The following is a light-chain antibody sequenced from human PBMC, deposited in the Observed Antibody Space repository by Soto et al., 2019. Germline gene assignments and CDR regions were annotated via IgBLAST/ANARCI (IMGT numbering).Light chain of an antibody. CDR3: QQDSSWPLT. V-gene: IGKV3-15*01. CDR1: QDIRSS. Sequence: EIVMTQSPATLSVSSGERVTLSCRASQDIRSSLAWYQQKPGQAPRLLIYGASIRATGVPATFSGSGSGTEFTLGISSLQSEHLGVYYCQQDSSWPLTFGGGTKVDIK. J-gene: IGKJ4*01. CDR2: GAS.